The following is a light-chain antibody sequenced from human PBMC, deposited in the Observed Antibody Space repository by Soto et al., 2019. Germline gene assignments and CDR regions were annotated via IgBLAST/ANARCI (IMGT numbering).Light chain of an antibody. CDR2: EAS. CDR1: QSISSW. J-gene: IGKJ1*01. CDR3: QQYNSYSPWT. V-gene: IGKV1-5*03. Sequence: DIQMTQSPSTLSASVGDRVTITCRASQSISSWLAWYQQKPGKAPKLLIYEASNLESGVPSRFSGSGSGTEFTLTISSLQPDDFATHYCQQYNSYSPWTFGQGTKVEIK.